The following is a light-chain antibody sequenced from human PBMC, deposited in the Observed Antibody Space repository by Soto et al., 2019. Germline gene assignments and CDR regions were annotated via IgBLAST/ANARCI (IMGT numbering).Light chain of an antibody. CDR2: EVS. Sequence: CVLTQPASVSGSPGQSITISCTGTSSDVGSYNLVSWYQQHPGKAPKLMIYEVSKRPSGVSNRFSGSKSGNTASLTISGLQAEDEADYYCCSYAGSSTYAFGTGTKVTVL. J-gene: IGLJ1*01. CDR1: SSDVGSYNL. V-gene: IGLV2-23*02. CDR3: CSYAGSSTYA.